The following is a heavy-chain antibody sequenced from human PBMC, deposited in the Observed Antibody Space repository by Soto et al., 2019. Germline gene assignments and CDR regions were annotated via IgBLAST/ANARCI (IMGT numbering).Heavy chain of an antibody. D-gene: IGHD1-26*01. J-gene: IGHJ3*02. CDR1: GYSFTSYW. Sequence: PGESLKISCKGSGYSFTSYWIGWVRQMPGKGLEWMGIIYPGDSDTRYSPSFQGQVTISADKSISTAYLQWSSLKASDTAMYYCARAPLDKSGSYHPEPNAFDIWGQGKMVTVSS. V-gene: IGHV5-51*01. CDR3: ARAPLDKSGSYHPEPNAFDI. CDR2: IYPGDSDT.